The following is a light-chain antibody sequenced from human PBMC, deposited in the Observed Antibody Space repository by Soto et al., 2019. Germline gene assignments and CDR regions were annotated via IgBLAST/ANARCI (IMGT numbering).Light chain of an antibody. CDR1: QSIRDD. J-gene: IGKJ4*01. Sequence: DIQMTQSPSSLSASIGDTITITCRASQSIRDDLGWYQQKPGKAPKRLIYAASTLQSGVPSRFSGSGSGTEFTLTISSLQPEDFATYYCLHHNSYLALTFGGGPKVEIK. CDR2: AAS. V-gene: IGKV1-17*01. CDR3: LHHNSYLALT.